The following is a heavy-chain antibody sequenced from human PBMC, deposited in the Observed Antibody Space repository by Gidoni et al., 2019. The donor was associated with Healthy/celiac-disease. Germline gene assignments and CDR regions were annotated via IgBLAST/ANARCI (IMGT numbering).Heavy chain of an antibody. CDR2: IYYSGST. D-gene: IGHD2-2*01. CDR3: ARTRGYCSSTSCPPWEIYYYGMDV. CDR1: GGSLSSYY. J-gene: IGHJ6*02. V-gene: IGHV4-59*01. Sequence: QVQLQESGPGLVKPSETLSLTCTVSGGSLSSYYWSWIRQPPGKGLEWIGYIYYSGSTNYNPSLKSRVTISVDTSKNQFSLKLSSVTAADTAVYYCARTRGYCSSTSCPPWEIYYYGMDVWGQGTTVTVSS.